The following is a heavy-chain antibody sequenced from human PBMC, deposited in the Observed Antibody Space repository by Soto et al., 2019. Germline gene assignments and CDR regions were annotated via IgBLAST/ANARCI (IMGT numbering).Heavy chain of an antibody. V-gene: IGHV5-51*01. CDR3: ARQKAAAGLPFDY. D-gene: IGHD6-13*01. J-gene: IGHJ4*02. CDR2: IYPGDSDT. CDR1: GYSFTSYW. Sequence: LGESLKISCKGSGYSFTSYWIGWVRQMPGKGLEWMGIIYPGDSDTRYSPSFQGQVTISADKSISTAYLQWSSLKASDTAMYYCARQKAAAGLPFDYWGQGTLVTVSS.